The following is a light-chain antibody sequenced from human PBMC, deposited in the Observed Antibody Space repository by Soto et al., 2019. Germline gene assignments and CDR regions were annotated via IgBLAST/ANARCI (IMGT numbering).Light chain of an antibody. CDR3: MKGTHLPPRLT. CDR2: KVS. V-gene: IGKV2-30*01. CDR1: QSLVYSDGNTY. J-gene: IGKJ1*01. Sequence: DVVMTQSPLSLPVTLGQPASISCRSSQSLVYSDGNTYLNWFQQRPGQSPRRLIYKVSNRDSGVPDRFGGSGSGTDFTLKVSRVEAEDVGVYYCMKGTHLPPRLTFGQGTKVEIK.